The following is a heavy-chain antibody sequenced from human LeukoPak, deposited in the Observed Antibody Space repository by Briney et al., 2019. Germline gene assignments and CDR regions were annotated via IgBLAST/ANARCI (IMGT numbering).Heavy chain of an antibody. J-gene: IGHJ4*02. CDR3: ARGGGFGYTSGWYFDN. CDR1: GGSISNYY. CDR2: IYDNGNT. Sequence: SETLSLTCTVSGGSISNYYWSWIRRPPGEGLEWIGYIYDNGNTNYNPSLKSRVTISVDTSKNQFSLKLSSVTAADTAVYYCARGGGFGYTSGWYFDNWGQGTLVTVSS. D-gene: IGHD6-19*01. V-gene: IGHV4-59*01.